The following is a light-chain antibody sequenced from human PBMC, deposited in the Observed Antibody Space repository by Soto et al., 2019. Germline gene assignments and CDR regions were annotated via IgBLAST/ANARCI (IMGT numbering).Light chain of an antibody. CDR3: QHYDGSPRT. Sequence: ETVLTQSPGTVSLSPGERATLSCTTSQSVRSNYLAWYQQKPGQAPRLLIYGVFSRATGIPDRFSGSGSGSGFTLTISGLEPEDSAVYYCQHYDGSPRTFGQGTKLEI. CDR2: GVF. CDR1: QSVRSNY. J-gene: IGKJ2*01. V-gene: IGKV3-20*01.